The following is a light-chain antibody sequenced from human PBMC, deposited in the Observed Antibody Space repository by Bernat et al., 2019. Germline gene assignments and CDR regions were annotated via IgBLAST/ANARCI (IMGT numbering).Light chain of an antibody. CDR2: AVA. CDR3: SSYTRSATYV. V-gene: IGLV2-14*03. Sequence: QSALTQPASVSGSPGQSITISCIGTSSDIGSYNYVSWYQQHPGKAPNLLIYAVANRPSGVSNRSSASKSGNTASLTISGLQAEDESDYYCSSYTRSATYVFGTGTKVTVL. J-gene: IGLJ1*01. CDR1: SSDIGSYNY.